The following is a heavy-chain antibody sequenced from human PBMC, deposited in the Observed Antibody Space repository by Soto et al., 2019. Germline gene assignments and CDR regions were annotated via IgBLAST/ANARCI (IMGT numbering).Heavy chain of an antibody. Sequence: SGPTLVNPTQTLTLTCTFSGFSLSTSGMCVSWIRQPPGKALEWLARIDWDDDKYYSTSLKARLTISKDTSKNQVVLTMTNMDPVDTATYYCARSPGYSSSSFDFYYYYMDVSGKGTTVTVSS. CDR3: ARSPGYSSSSFDFYYYYMDV. CDR2: IDWDDDK. CDR1: GFSLSTSGMC. V-gene: IGHV2-70*11. J-gene: IGHJ6*03. D-gene: IGHD6-13*01.